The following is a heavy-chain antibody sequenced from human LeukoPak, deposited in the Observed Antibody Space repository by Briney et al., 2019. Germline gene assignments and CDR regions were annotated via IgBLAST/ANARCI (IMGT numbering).Heavy chain of an antibody. CDR2: ISYDGSNK. CDR3: AKDLTTVTTGFDY. D-gene: IGHD4-17*01. CDR1: GFTFSSYG. J-gene: IGHJ4*02. V-gene: IGHV3-30*18. Sequence: PGRSLRLSCAASGFTFSSYGMHWVRQAPGKGLEWVAVISYDGSNKYYADSVKGRFTISRDNSKNTLYLQMNSLRAEDTAVYYCAKDLTTVTTGFDYWGQGTLVTVSS.